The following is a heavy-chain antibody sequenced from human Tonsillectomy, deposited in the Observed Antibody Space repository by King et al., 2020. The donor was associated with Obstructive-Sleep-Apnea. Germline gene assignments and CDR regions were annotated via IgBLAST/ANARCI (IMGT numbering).Heavy chain of an antibody. D-gene: IGHD1-26*01. V-gene: IGHV4-39*07. Sequence: QLQESGPGLVKPSETLSLTCTVSGGSISSSSYYWGWIRQPPGKGLEWIGSIYYSGSTYYNPSLKSRVTISVDTSKNQFSLKLSSVTAADTAVYYCAREPKGGSYYSDAFDIWGQGTMVTVSS. CDR3: AREPKGGSYYSDAFDI. CDR2: IYYSGST. CDR1: GGSISSSSYY. J-gene: IGHJ3*02.